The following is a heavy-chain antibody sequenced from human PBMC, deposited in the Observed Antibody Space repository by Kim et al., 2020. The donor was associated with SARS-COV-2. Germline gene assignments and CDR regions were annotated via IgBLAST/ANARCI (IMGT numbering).Heavy chain of an antibody. Sequence: SETLSLTCTVSGVSIDRGTYYWHWIRQHPGKGLEWIGYSHYSGTTYYTPPLKSRVTISVDTSENQFSLKLSSVTAADTAVYYCASESLPLTTYGSSGDLWYGFYVCGQGTTGTPSS. V-gene: IGHV4-31*03. CDR2: SHYSGTT. CDR1: GVSIDRGTYY. D-gene: IGHD3-22*01. J-gene: IGHJ6*02. CDR3: ASESLPLTTYGSSGDLWYGFYV.